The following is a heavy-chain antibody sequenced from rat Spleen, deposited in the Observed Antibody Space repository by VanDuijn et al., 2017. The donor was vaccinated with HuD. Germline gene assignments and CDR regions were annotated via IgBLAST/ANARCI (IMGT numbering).Heavy chain of an antibody. J-gene: IGHJ4*01. CDR3: ARSIAADYYVMDA. D-gene: IGHD1-2*01. Sequence: RLQESGPGLLKPSQSLSLTCSVTGFSITTHYWGWIRKFPGNKMEWMGYINYSGDTNYNPSLKSRISITKDTSKNQFFLQLNLLTTEDTSTYYCARSIAADYYVMDAWGQGASVTVSS. V-gene: IGHV3-1*01. CDR2: INYSGDT. CDR1: GFSITTHY.